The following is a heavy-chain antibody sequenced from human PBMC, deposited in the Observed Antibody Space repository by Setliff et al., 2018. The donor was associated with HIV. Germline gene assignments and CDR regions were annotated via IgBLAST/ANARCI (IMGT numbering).Heavy chain of an antibody. CDR1: GGSISRYY. CDR3: ARDAGPHYGSGPPLEY. V-gene: IGHV4-4*07. D-gene: IGHD3-10*01. J-gene: IGHJ4*02. CDR2: IYPSGNI. Sequence: PSETLSLTCTVSGGSISRYYWSWIRQPAGKGLEWIGRIYPSGNINYNPSLKSRLTMSIDTSKNQFSLKPSSVTATDTAVYYCARDAGPHYGSGPPLEYWGQGIQVTVSS.